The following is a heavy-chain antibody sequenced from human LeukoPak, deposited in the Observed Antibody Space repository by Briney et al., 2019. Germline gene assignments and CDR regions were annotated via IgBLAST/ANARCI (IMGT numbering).Heavy chain of an antibody. CDR2: IIPIFGIA. J-gene: IGHJ4*02. D-gene: IGHD3-3*01. Sequence: ASVKVSCKASGGTFSSYAIGWVRQAPGQGLEWMGRIIPIFGIANYAQKFQGRVTITADKSTSTAYMELSSLRSEDTAVYYCARDKDLRFLEWFIDYWGQGTLVTVSS. CDR1: GGTFSSYA. V-gene: IGHV1-69*04. CDR3: ARDKDLRFLEWFIDY.